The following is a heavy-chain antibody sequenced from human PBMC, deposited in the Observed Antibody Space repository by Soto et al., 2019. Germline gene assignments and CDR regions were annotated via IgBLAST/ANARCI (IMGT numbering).Heavy chain of an antibody. D-gene: IGHD3-9*01. CDR3: ARGYNDILTGYYPTKYYYYYYGMDV. J-gene: IGHJ6*02. CDR1: GGTFSSYA. V-gene: IGHV1-69*13. Sequence: SVKVSCKASGGTFSSYAISWVRQAPGQGLEWMGGIIPIFGTANYAQKFQGRVTITADESTSTAYMELSSLRSEDTAVYYCARGYNDILTGYYPTKYYYYYYGMDVWGQGTTVTVYS. CDR2: IIPIFGTA.